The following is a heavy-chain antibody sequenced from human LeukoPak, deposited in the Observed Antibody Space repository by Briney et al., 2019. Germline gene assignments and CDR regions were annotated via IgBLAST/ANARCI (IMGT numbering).Heavy chain of an antibody. CDR1: GYTFTSYD. D-gene: IGHD5-24*01. CDR3: ARGRGGYNFGYFDL. J-gene: IGHJ2*01. CDR2: MTPNSGYT. V-gene: IGHV1-8*03. Sequence: ASVKVSCKASGYTFTSYDINWVRQATGQGLEWMGWMTPNSGYTGYAQKFQGRVTITRNTSITTAYMELSSLRFEDTAVYYCARGRGGYNFGYFDLWGRGTLVTVSS.